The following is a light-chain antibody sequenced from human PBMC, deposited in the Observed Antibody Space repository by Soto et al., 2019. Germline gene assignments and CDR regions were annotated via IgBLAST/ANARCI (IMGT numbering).Light chain of an antibody. CDR1: SSDVGGYNY. Sequence: QSALTQPASVSGSPGQSITISCTGTSSDVGGYNYVSWHQQHPGKAPKLMIYDVSNRPSGVSNRFSGSKSGNTASLTISGLQAEDEADYYCSSYTSSNTWVFGGGTKVTVL. J-gene: IGLJ3*02. V-gene: IGLV2-14*01. CDR2: DVS. CDR3: SSYTSSNTWV.